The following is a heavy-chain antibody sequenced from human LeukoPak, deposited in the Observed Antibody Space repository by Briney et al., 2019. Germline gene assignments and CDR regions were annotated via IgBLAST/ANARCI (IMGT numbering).Heavy chain of an antibody. J-gene: IGHJ5*02. V-gene: IGHV3-15*07. D-gene: IGHD3-22*01. Sequence: GGSLRLSCATSGFTFSNAWMNWVRQAPGKGLEWVGRIRSNSDGGTIDYTAPVKGRFTLSRDDSKTTLYLQMNSLQTEDTAVYYCATDFYDSTWGQGTLVTVSS. CDR3: ATDFYDST. CDR2: IRSNSDGGTI. CDR1: GFTFSNAW.